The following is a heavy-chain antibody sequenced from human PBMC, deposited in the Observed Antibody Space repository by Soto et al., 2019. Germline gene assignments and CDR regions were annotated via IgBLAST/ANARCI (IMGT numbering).Heavy chain of an antibody. J-gene: IGHJ4*02. CDR3: VRVRLGARTRYFDY. Sequence: EVQLVESGGGLVQPGGSLRLSCAASGFSFSDHYMDWVRQAPGKGLEWVGRIKNKANSYTTQYAAAVKGRFTISREDSKNSLSLQMSSLKSDDTAVYYCVRVRLGARTRYFDYWGQGTLVTVSS. CDR2: IKNKANSYTT. V-gene: IGHV3-72*01. CDR1: GFSFSDHY. D-gene: IGHD6-6*01.